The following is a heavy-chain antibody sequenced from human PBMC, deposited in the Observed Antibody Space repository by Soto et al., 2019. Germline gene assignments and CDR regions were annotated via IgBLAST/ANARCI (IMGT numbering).Heavy chain of an antibody. CDR1: GGTFSSYA. CDR2: IIPIFGTA. CDR3: ARDSGLGYYDSSGYLDY. D-gene: IGHD3-22*01. Sequence: VKVSCKASGGTFSSYAISWVRQAPGQGLEWMGGIIPIFGTANYAQKFQGRVTITADESTSTAYMELSSLRSEDTAVYYCARDSGLGYYDSSGYLDYWGQGTLVTVSS. J-gene: IGHJ4*02. V-gene: IGHV1-69*13.